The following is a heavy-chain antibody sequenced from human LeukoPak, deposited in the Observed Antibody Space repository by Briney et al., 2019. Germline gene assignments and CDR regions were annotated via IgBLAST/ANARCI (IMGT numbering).Heavy chain of an antibody. Sequence: SETLSLTCTVSGGSISSYYWSWIRQPAGEGLEWIGRIYTSGSTNYNPSLKSRVTMSVDTSKNQFSLKLSSVTAADTAVYYCARDRWGHSWELLPFDYWGQGTLVTVSS. J-gene: IGHJ4*02. CDR2: IYTSGST. CDR1: GGSISSYY. CDR3: ARDRWGHSWELLPFDY. D-gene: IGHD1-26*01. V-gene: IGHV4-4*07.